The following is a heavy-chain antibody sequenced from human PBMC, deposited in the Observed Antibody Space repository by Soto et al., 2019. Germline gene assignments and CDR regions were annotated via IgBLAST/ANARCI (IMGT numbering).Heavy chain of an antibody. CDR1: GGSFSGYY. J-gene: IGHJ4*02. D-gene: IGHD2-21*02. Sequence: SETLSLTCAVYGGSFSGYYWSWIRQPPGKGLEWIGEINHSGSTNYNPSLKSRVTISVDTSKNQFSLKLSSVTAADTAVYYCARRMIVVVTAIDYWGQGTLVTLSS. CDR2: INHSGST. V-gene: IGHV4-34*01. CDR3: ARRMIVVVTAIDY.